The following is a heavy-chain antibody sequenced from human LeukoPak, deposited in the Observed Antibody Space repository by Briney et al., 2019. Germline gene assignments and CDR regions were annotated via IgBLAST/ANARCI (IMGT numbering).Heavy chain of an antibody. D-gene: IGHD3-9*01. CDR2: IKSKTDGGTT. V-gene: IGHV3-15*01. CDR3: TTEPLSTIFRKSFTDY. J-gene: IGHJ4*02. Sequence: SGGSLRLSCAASGFTFSNAWMSWVRQAPRKGLEWVGRIKSKTDGGTTDYAAPVKGSFTISRDDAKTTLYLQMNSLKTEDTAVYYCTTEPLSTIFRKSFTDYWGQGTLVTVSS. CDR1: GFTFSNAW.